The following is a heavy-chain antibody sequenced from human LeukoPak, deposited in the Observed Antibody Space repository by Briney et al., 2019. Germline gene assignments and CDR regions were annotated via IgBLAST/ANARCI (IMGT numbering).Heavy chain of an antibody. V-gene: IGHV4-39*01. J-gene: IGHJ4*02. Sequence: PSETLSLTCTVSGGSISSRSCCWGWIRQPPGKGLEWIGTIYYSGSTYYNPSLKSRVTISVDTSKNQFSLRLGSVTAADTAVYYCARQVYSGTHYFDYWGQGTLVTVSS. D-gene: IGHD1-26*01. CDR1: GGSISSRSCC. CDR2: IYYSGST. CDR3: ARQVYSGTHYFDY.